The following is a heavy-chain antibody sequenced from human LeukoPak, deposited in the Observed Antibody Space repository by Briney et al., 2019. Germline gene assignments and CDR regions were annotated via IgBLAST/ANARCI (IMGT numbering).Heavy chain of an antibody. CDR3: ARNPYGDYGY. Sequence: SETLSLTCTVSGGSISSYYWSWIRRPPGKGLEWIGYIYHSGSANYNPSLKSRVTISVDTSRNQFSLKLTSVTAADTAVYYCARNPYGDYGYWGQGTLVTVSS. CDR2: IYHSGSA. V-gene: IGHV4-59*01. J-gene: IGHJ4*02. D-gene: IGHD4-17*01. CDR1: GGSISSYY.